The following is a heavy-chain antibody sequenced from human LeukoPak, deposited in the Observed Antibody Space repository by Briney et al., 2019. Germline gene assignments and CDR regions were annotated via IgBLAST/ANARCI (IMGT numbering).Heavy chain of an antibody. Sequence: ASVKVSCKASGYTFTSYDINWVRQATGQGLEWMGWMNPNSGNTGYAQKFQGRVTMTRNTSISTAYMELSSLRFEDTAVYSCATSGFLDGGSYHDYWGQGTLVPVSS. CDR2: MNPNSGNT. J-gene: IGHJ4*02. V-gene: IGHV1-8*01. D-gene: IGHD1-26*01. CDR1: GYTFTSYD. CDR3: ATSGFLDGGSYHDY.